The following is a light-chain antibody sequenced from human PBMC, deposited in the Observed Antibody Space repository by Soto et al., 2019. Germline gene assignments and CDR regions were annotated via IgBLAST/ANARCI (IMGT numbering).Light chain of an antibody. CDR1: QSVTTNY. CDR2: GAS. J-gene: IGKJ1*01. V-gene: IGKV3-20*01. CDR3: QQYDSSPPT. Sequence: EIVLTQSPGTLSLSPGDRATLSCRASQSVTTNYLAWYQRKPGQAPRPLIYGASNRATDIPARFSGGGSGTDFTLTITRLEPEDFAVYYCQQYDSSPPTFGQGTKVEI.